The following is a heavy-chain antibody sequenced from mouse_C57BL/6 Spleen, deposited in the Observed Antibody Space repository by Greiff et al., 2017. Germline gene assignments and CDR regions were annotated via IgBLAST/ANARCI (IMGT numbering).Heavy chain of an antibody. CDR1: GYTFTSYW. CDR3: ARNYDVAY. J-gene: IGHJ3*01. V-gene: IGHV1-7*01. Sequence: QVQLQQSGAELAKPGASVKLSCKASGYTFTSYWMHWVKQRPGQGLEWIGYINPSSGYTKYNQKFKDKDTLTADKSSSTAYMQLSSLTYEDSAVXYCARNYDVAYWGQGTLVTVSA. D-gene: IGHD2-4*01. CDR2: INPSSGYT.